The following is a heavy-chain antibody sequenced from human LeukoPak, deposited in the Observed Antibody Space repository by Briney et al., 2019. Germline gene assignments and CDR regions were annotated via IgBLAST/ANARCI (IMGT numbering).Heavy chain of an antibody. CDR1: GFTFSSYA. CDR3: ARDLSSGSYSPIDY. Sequence: GGSLRLSCAASGFTFSSYAMSWVRQAPGKGLEWVSAISGSGGGTYYADSVKDRFTISRDYSNNTLYLQMNSLRAEDTAVYYCARDLSSGSYSPIDYWGQGTLVTVSS. V-gene: IGHV3-23*01. J-gene: IGHJ4*02. D-gene: IGHD1-26*01. CDR2: ISGSGGGT.